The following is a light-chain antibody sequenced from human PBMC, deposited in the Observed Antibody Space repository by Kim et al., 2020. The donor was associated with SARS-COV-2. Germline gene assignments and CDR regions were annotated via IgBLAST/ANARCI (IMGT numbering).Light chain of an antibody. Sequence: SQGERPHLSCRASQSVRSSLAWYQQKPGQAPRILIYGASTRATGVPARFSGSGSGTEFTLTISSLQSEDFAVYYCQQYNDWPPLTFGGGTKVDIK. CDR3: QQYNDWPPLT. V-gene: IGKV3-15*01. J-gene: IGKJ4*01. CDR2: GAS. CDR1: QSVRSS.